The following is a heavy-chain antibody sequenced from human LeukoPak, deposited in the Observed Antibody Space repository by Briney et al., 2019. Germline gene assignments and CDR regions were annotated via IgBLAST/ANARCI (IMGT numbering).Heavy chain of an antibody. Sequence: ASVKVSCKASGGTFSSYAISWVRQAPRQGLEWMGWISGYNGNTMYSQKLQGRVTMTTDISTSTAYMELRSLTSDDTAVYYCARSFSASNWLDPWGQGTLVTVSS. CDR3: ARSFSASNWLDP. V-gene: IGHV1-18*01. J-gene: IGHJ5*02. CDR1: GGTFSSYA. CDR2: ISGYNGNT.